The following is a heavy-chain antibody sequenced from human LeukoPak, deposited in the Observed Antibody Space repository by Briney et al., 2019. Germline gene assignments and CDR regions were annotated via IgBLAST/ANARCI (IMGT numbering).Heavy chain of an antibody. J-gene: IGHJ4*02. Sequence: SETLSLTCTVSGGSISSGGYYWSWIRQPPGKGLEWIGYIYYSGSTNYNPSLKSRVTISVDTSKNQFSLKLSSVTAADTAVYYCARDPDCSGGSCWASFDYWGQGTLVTVSS. V-gene: IGHV4-61*08. CDR1: GGSISSGGYY. D-gene: IGHD2-15*01. CDR3: ARDPDCSGGSCWASFDY. CDR2: IYYSGST.